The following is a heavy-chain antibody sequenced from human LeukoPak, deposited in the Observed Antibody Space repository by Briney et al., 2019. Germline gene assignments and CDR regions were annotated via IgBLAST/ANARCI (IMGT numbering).Heavy chain of an antibody. Sequence: SETLSLXCTVSGGSISSSSYYWGWIRQPPGKGLEWIGSIYYSGITYYNPSLKSRVTISVDTSKNQFSLKLSSVTAADTAVYYCATPRSGYSQFDYWGQGTLVTVSS. V-gene: IGHV4-39*01. J-gene: IGHJ4*02. CDR1: GGSISSSSYY. CDR2: IYYSGIT. CDR3: ATPRSGYSQFDY. D-gene: IGHD3-3*01.